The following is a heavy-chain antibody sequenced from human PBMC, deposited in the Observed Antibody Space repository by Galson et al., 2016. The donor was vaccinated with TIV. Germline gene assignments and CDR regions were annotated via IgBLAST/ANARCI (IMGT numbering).Heavy chain of an antibody. CDR1: GFTFSSSE. J-gene: IGHJ4*02. Sequence: SLRLSCAASGFTFSSSEMIWVRQAPGKGLEWVSYMGGSGSVRYYADSVRGRFTISRDNAQNSLYLQMTSLRVEDTALYYCARLGMVDSTLVIDYWGQGTLVTVSS. CDR2: MGGSGSVR. CDR3: ARLGMVDSTLVIDY. D-gene: IGHD2-15*01. V-gene: IGHV3-48*03.